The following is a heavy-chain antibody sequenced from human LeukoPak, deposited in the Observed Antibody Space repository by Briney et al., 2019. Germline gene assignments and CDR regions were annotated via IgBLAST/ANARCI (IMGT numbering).Heavy chain of an antibody. J-gene: IGHJ5*02. CDR2: IVVGSGNT. V-gene: IGHV1-58*02. CDR3: AAQPGIAVAGAHWFDP. Sequence: SVNVSCKASGFTFTSSAMQWVRQARGQRLEWIGWIVVGSGNTNYAQKFQERVTITRDMSTSTAYMELSSLRSEDTAVYYCAAQPGIAVAGAHWFDPWGQGTLVTVSS. CDR1: GFTFTSSA. D-gene: IGHD6-19*01.